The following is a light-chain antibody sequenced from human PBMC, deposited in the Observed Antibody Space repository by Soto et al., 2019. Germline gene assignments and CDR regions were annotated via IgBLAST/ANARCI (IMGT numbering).Light chain of an antibody. CDR3: SSFTISRNTVI. CDR1: SSDVGGYNY. CDR2: EVS. Sequence: QSALTQPASVSGSPGQSITISCTGTSSDVGGYNYVSWYQQHPDKAPKLMIYEVSNRPSGVSNRFSGSKSGNTASLTISGLQSEDEGNYYCSSFTISRNTVIFGGGTKVTVL. J-gene: IGLJ2*01. V-gene: IGLV2-14*01.